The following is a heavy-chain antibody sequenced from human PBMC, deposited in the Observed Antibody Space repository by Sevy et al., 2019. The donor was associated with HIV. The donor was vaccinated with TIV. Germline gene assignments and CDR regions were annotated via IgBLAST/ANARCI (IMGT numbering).Heavy chain of an antibody. CDR3: ARGGYYYYYMDF. Sequence: SGTLSLTCTVSGGSISSYDWSWIRQPPGKGLEWIGYIYYSGSTNYNPSLKSRVTISADTSKNQFSLKLSSVTAADTAVYYCARGGYYYYYMDFWGKGTTVTVSS. J-gene: IGHJ6*03. CDR1: GGSISSYD. V-gene: IGHV4-59*01. CDR2: IYYSGST.